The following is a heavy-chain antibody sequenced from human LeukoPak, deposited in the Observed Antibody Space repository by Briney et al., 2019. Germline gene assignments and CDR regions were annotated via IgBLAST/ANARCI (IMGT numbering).Heavy chain of an antibody. D-gene: IGHD3-10*01. Sequence: SETLSLTCTVSGYSISSGFHWGWIRQPPGKGLEWIGSIYHSGSTYYNPSLKSRVTISVDTSKNQFSLKLSSVTAADTAVYYCARISGEVRGVSSYYMDVWAKGTTVTVSS. J-gene: IGHJ6*03. CDR2: IYHSGST. CDR1: GYSISSGFH. V-gene: IGHV4-38-2*02. CDR3: ARISGEVRGVSSYYMDV.